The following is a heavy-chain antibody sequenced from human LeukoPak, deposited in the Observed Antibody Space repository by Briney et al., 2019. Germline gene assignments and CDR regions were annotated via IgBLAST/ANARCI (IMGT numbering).Heavy chain of an antibody. CDR2: INPNSGGT. CDR3: ARERPPPRGYSYGDNWFDP. CDR1: GYTFTGYY. V-gene: IGHV1-2*02. J-gene: IGHJ5*02. Sequence: ASVKVSCKASGYTFTGYYMHWVRQAPGQGLEWMGWINPNSGGTNYAQKFQGRVTMTRDTSISTAYMELSRLRSDDTAVYYCARERPPPRGYSYGDNWFDPWGQETLVTVSS. D-gene: IGHD5-18*01.